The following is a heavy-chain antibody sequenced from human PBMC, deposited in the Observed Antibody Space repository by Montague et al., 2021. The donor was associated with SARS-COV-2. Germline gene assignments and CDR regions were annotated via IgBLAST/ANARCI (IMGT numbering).Heavy chain of an antibody. CDR3: AGRSSTMVRGVVDYYGMDV. CDR2: IYYSGST. CDR1: GGSISSSYY. J-gene: IGHJ6*02. Sequence: SETLSLTCTVSGGSISSSYYCGWIRPPPGKGLEWIRSIYYSGSTYYNPSLKSRVTISVDTSKNQFSLKLSSVTAADTAVYYCAGRSSTMVRGVVDYYGMDVGGQGTTVTVSS. V-gene: IGHV4-39*01. D-gene: IGHD3-10*01.